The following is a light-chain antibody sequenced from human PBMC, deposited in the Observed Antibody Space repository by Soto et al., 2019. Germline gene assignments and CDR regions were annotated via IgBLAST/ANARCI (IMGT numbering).Light chain of an antibody. CDR3: NSFTTSSTYV. Sequence: QSALTQPPSVSGSPGQSVAISCTGTNSDVGSYNRVAWYQQPPGTAPKLIIYDVTNRPSGVPDRFSGSKSGNTASLTISGLQAEDEADYYCNSFTTSSTYVFGTGTKVTVL. V-gene: IGLV2-18*02. CDR1: NSDVGSYNR. CDR2: DVT. J-gene: IGLJ1*01.